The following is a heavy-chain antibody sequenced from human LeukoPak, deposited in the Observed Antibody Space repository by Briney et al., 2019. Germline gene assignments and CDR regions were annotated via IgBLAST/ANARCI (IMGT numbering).Heavy chain of an antibody. CDR2: IWYDGSNK. Sequence: GGSLRLSCAASGFTFSSYGMHWVRQAPGKGLEWVAVIWYDGSNKYYADSVKGRFTISKDNSKNTLYLQMNSLRAEDTAVYYCAGAGVRAFDIWGQGTMVTVSS. V-gene: IGHV3-33*01. CDR1: GFTFSSYG. D-gene: IGHD3-10*01. CDR3: AGAGVRAFDI. J-gene: IGHJ3*02.